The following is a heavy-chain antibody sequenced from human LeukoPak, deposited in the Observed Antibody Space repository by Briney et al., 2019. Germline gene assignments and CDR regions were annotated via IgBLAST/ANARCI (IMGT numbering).Heavy chain of an antibody. D-gene: IGHD6-13*01. J-gene: IGHJ4*02. Sequence: GGSLRLSCAASGFTFSDYYMSWIRQAPGKGLEWVSSISRSATTIYYADSVKGRFTISRDNAKNSLYLQMNSLRAEDTAVYFCARVGALSSSWLLYWGQGTLVTVSS. CDR3: ARVGALSSSWLLY. CDR1: GFTFSDYY. V-gene: IGHV3-11*04. CDR2: ISRSATTI.